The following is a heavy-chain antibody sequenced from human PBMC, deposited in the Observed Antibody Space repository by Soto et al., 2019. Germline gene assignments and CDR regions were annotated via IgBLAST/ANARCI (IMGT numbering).Heavy chain of an antibody. CDR2: IWYDGSKK. Sequence: QVQVVESGGGVVQPGRSLRLSCAASGFTFSNYGMHWVRQAPGSGLEWVAGIWYDGSKKYYRDSVKGRFTISRDNSKNTLFLQTNSLRAEDAAVYYCARDGLVDDISAQIAYWGQGTVVTVPS. CDR3: ARDGLVDDISAQIAY. V-gene: IGHV3-33*01. CDR1: GFTFSNYG. J-gene: IGHJ4*02. D-gene: IGHD3-22*01.